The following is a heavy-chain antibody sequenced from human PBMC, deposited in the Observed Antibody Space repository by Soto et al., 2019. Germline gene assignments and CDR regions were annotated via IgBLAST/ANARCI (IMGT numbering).Heavy chain of an antibody. CDR3: TKNSAYALDY. CDR2: IHHIGST. D-gene: IGHD1-7*01. V-gene: IGHV4-4*02. Sequence: PSETLSLTCDVSGASVTNNNWWSWVRQAPGEGLEWIGEIHHIGSTNYNPSLENRVTISVDKSKNQFFLSLTYVTAADTAVYYCTKNSAYALDYWGQGTLVTVSS. J-gene: IGHJ4*02. CDR1: GASVTNNNW.